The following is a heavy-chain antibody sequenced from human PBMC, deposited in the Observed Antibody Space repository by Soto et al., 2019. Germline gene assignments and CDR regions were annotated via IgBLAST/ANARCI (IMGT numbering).Heavy chain of an antibody. J-gene: IGHJ6*01. V-gene: IGHV3-15*01. CDR2: IKSKSDGETT. CDR1: GFTFREAW. D-gene: IGHD1-7*01. CDR3: VTAGPELYYYYYGMDV. Sequence: GGSLRLSCAASGFTFREAWMSWVRQAPGKGREWVGRIKSKSDGETTDYGAPVKGRFTISRDDSEKTLHLQMNSLKTEDSAVYYCVTAGPELYYYYYGMDVWGQGTTVTV.